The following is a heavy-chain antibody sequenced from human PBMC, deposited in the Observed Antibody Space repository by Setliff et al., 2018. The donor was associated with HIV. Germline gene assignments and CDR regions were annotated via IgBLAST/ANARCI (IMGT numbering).Heavy chain of an antibody. V-gene: IGHV1-69*13. CDR1: GGTFSSYA. Sequence: SVKVSCKASGGTFSSYATNWVRQVPGQGLELMGGIIPIFGTAKYAQKFQGRVTITADESTSTAYMELSSLRSEDTAVYYCARDTLPVDFWSGYLGWFDPWGQGTLVTVSS. J-gene: IGHJ5*02. CDR2: IIPIFGTA. D-gene: IGHD3-3*01. CDR3: ARDTLPVDFWSGYLGWFDP.